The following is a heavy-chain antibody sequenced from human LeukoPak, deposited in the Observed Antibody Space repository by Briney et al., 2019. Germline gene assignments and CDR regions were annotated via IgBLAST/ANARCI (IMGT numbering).Heavy chain of an antibody. CDR3: AMGRRSPIVVVPAGAFDI. CDR2: TYYSGST. Sequence: SETLSLTCTVSGGSISSSSYYWGWIRQPPGKGLEWIGSTYYSGSTYYNPSLKSRVTISVDTSKNQFSLKLSSVTAADTAVYYCAMGRRSPIVVVPAGAFDIWGQGTMVTVSS. V-gene: IGHV4-39*01. D-gene: IGHD2-2*01. J-gene: IGHJ3*02. CDR1: GGSISSSSYY.